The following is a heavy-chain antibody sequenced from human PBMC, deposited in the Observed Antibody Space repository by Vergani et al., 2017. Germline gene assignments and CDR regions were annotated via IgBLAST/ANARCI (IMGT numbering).Heavy chain of an antibody. CDR2: IYYSGST. V-gene: IGHV4-59*01. CDR1: GGSISSYY. Sequence: QVQLQESGPGLVKPSQTLSLTCTVSGGSISSYYWSWIRQPPGKGLEWIGYIYYSGSTNYNPSLKSRVTISVDTYKNQFSLKLSSVTAADTAVYYCARSRAGDCYDYWGQGTLVTVSS. J-gene: IGHJ4*02. CDR3: ARSRAGDCYDY. D-gene: IGHD2-8*02.